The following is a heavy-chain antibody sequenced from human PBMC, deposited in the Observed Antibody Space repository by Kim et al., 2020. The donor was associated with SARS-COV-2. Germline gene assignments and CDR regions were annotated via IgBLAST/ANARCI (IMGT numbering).Heavy chain of an antibody. J-gene: IGHJ4*02. Sequence: SETLSLTCAVYGGSFSGYYWSWIRQPPGKGLEWIGEINHSGSTNYNPSLKSRVTISVDTSKNQFSLKLSSVTAADTAVYYCARGRGGNSNNYFDYWGQGTLVTVSS. CDR1: GGSFSGYY. CDR3: ARGRGGNSNNYFDY. D-gene: IGHD2-21*02. CDR2: INHSGST. V-gene: IGHV4-34*01.